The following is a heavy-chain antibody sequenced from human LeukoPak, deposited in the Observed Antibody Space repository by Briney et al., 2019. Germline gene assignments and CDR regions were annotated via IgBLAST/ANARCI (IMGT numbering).Heavy chain of an antibody. V-gene: IGHV3-74*01. CDR1: GFTFSNFW. J-gene: IGHJ5*02. CDR3: ARVLSGSWDWFDP. Sequence: GGSLRLSCAASGFTFSNFWMGWARQGPEKGLQWVSRINPDGSTTTYADSVKGRFTISRDNAKNTVYLQMNSLRAEDTAVYYCARVLSGSWDWFDPWGQGTLVTVSS. CDR2: INPDGSTT. D-gene: IGHD3-22*01.